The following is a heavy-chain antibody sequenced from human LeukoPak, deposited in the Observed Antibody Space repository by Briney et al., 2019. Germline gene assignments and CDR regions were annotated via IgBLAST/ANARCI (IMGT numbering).Heavy chain of an antibody. D-gene: IGHD3-16*02. CDR1: GYTFTAYS. J-gene: IGHJ4*02. CDR2: IDTNTGNP. CDR3: ARAFQSLGGLSLPDY. V-gene: IGHV7-4-1*02. Sequence: ASVKVSCKASGYTFTAYSMNWVRQAPGQGLEWMGWIDTNTGNPTYAQGFTGRFVFSLDTSVSTTYLQISSLKAEDTAVYFCARAFQSLGGLSLPDYWGQGTLLTVSS.